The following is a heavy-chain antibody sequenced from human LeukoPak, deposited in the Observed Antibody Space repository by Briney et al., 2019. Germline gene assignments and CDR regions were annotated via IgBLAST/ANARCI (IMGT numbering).Heavy chain of an antibody. CDR3: AREATGGPFDY. D-gene: IGHD2-8*02. Sequence: GGAPRLSCAASGFTFSSYAMHWVRPAPGKGVEWVAVISYDGSNKYYADSVKGRFTISRDNSKNTLYLQMNSLRAEDTAVYYCAREATGGPFDYWGQGTLVTVSS. J-gene: IGHJ4*02. CDR1: GFTFSSYA. V-gene: IGHV3-30-3*01. CDR2: ISYDGSNK.